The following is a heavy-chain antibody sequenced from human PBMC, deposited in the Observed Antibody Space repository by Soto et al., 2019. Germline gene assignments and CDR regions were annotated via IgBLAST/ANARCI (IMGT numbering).Heavy chain of an antibody. V-gene: IGHV5-51*01. J-gene: IGHJ3*02. D-gene: IGHD3-10*01. CDR1: GYSFTSYW. Sequence: PGESLKISCKGSGYSFTSYWIGWVRQMPGKGQEWMGIIYPGDSDTRYSPSFQGQVTISADKSISTAYLQWSSLKASDTAMYYCARQTTMVRNAFDIWGQGTMVTVSS. CDR2: IYPGDSDT. CDR3: ARQTTMVRNAFDI.